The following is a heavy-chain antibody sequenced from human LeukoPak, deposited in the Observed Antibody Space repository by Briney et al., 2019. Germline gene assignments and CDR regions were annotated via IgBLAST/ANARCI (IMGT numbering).Heavy chain of an antibody. V-gene: IGHV3-66*01. Sequence: GGSLRLSCAASGFTVSSDYMSWVRQAPGKGLEWVSVIYSGGSTYYADSVKGRFTISRDNSKNTLYLQMNSLRAEDTAVYYCARDIVATRPPYYYYGMGVWGQGTTVTVSS. J-gene: IGHJ6*02. D-gene: IGHD5-12*01. CDR2: IYSGGST. CDR3: ARDIVATRPPYYYYGMGV. CDR1: GFTVSSDY.